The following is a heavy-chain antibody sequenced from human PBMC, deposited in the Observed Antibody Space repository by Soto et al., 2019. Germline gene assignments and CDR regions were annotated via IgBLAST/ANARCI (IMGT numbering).Heavy chain of an antibody. CDR2: ISSSGSTI. CDR1: GFTFISYE. D-gene: IGHD1-7*01. CDR3: ARDHLSWNYVGPSDY. Sequence: PGGSLRLSCAASGFTFISYEMNWVRQAPGKGLEWVSYISSSGSTIYYADSVKGRFTISRDNAKNSLYLQMNSLRAEDTAVYYCARDHLSWNYVGPSDYWGQGTLVTVSS. J-gene: IGHJ4*02. V-gene: IGHV3-48*03.